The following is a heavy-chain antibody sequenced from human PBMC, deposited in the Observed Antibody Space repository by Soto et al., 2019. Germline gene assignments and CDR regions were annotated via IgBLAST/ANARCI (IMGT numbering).Heavy chain of an antibody. CDR1: GGSISSGGYY. CDR2: IYYSGST. J-gene: IGHJ5*02. V-gene: IGHV4-31*03. Sequence: SETLSLTYTVSGGSISSGGYYWSWIRQHPGKGLEWIGYIYYSGSTYYNPSLKSRVTISVDTSKNQFSLKLSSVTAADTAVYYCAREGRELLGLALHGPNWFDPWGQGTLVTVSS. CDR3: AREGRELLGLALHGPNWFDP. D-gene: IGHD2-2*01.